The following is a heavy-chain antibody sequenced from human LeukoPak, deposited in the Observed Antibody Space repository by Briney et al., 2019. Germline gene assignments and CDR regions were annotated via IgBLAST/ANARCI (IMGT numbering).Heavy chain of an antibody. V-gene: IGHV4-59*08. CDR1: GGSMSSYY. J-gene: IGHJ5*02. CDR2: ISDSGST. D-gene: IGHD2-15*01. Sequence: SETLSLTCTVSGGSMSSYYWSWIRQPPGKGLEWIGYISDSGSTNYNPSLKSRITISVDTSKNQFSLKLSSVTAADTAVYYCARRGYCSGGSCYSFNIWFDPWGQGTLVTV. CDR3: ARRGYCSGGSCYSFNIWFDP.